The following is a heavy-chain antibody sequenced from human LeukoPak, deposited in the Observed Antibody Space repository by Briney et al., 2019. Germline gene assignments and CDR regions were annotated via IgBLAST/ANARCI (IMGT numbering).Heavy chain of an antibody. V-gene: IGHV1-3*03. CDR1: VYTFTSYT. Sequence: ASVKVSSTASVYTFTSYTMHWVRQAPGQRLEWMGWIKAGNGNTKYSQEFQGRVTITRDTSASTAYMELSSLRSEDMAVYYCARAPGYCSGGSCYSVYDYWGQGTLVTVSS. J-gene: IGHJ4*02. D-gene: IGHD2-15*01. CDR2: IKAGNGNT. CDR3: ARAPGYCSGGSCYSVYDY.